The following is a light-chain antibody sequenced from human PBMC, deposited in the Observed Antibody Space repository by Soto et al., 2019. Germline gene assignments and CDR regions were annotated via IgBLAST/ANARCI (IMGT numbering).Light chain of an antibody. CDR1: QALNGN. CDR2: ATS. V-gene: IGKV1-8*01. CDR3: QQYSESPRT. Sequence: AIRMTQSPSSLSASTGDRVAITCRASQALNGNLAWYQQKSGKAPKVLIYATSTLQSGVPSRFSASGSGTDFPLPINSLQSEDVATYYGQQYSESPRTFGQGTKVEIK. J-gene: IGKJ1*01.